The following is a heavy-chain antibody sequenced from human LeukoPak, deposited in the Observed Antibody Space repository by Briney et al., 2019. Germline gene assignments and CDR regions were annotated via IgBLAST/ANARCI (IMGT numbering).Heavy chain of an antibody. CDR3: AKRDF. CDR2: ISSGGSTI. J-gene: IGHJ4*02. Sequence: GGSLRLSCAASGFTFSSFEMKWVRQAPGKGLEWVSYISSGGSTIYYAGSVKGRFTISRDNSKNTLFLQMNSLRADDTAIYYCAKRDFWGQGTLVTVSS. V-gene: IGHV3-48*03. CDR1: GFTFSSFE.